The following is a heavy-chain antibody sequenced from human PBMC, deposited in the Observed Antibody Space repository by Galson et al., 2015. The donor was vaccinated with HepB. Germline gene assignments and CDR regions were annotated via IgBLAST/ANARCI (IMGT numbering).Heavy chain of an antibody. Sequence: SLRLSCAASGFTFSSYGMHWVRQAPGKGLEWVAVISYDGSNKYYADSVKGRFTISRDNSKNTLYLQMNSLRAEDTAVYYCAKGSGASLDYWGQGTLVTVSS. CDR2: ISYDGSNK. CDR3: AKGSGASLDY. V-gene: IGHV3-30*18. J-gene: IGHJ4*02. CDR1: GFTFSSYG. D-gene: IGHD1-26*01.